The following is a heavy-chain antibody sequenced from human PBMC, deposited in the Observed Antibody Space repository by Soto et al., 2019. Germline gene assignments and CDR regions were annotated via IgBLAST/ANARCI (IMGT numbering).Heavy chain of an antibody. CDR2: VGKDGDI. D-gene: IGHD3-10*01. CDR3: GRDRLLRHLVRGITKASYSGVGV. Sequence: GGSLRLSCAGSGFSFSTFDMHWVRQATGKSLEWVASVGKDGDIYYGGSLKGRFTISRDNGKNSLSLHMNSLRAEDTAVYYCGRDRLLRHLVRGITKASYSGVGVRGQRPTFTAPS. V-gene: IGHV3-13*01. CDR1: GFSFSTFD. J-gene: IGHJ6*02.